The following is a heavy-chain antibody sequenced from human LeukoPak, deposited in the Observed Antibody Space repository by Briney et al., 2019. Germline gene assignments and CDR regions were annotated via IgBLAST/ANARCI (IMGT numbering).Heavy chain of an antibody. CDR1: GFTFSRHG. J-gene: IGHJ4*02. CDR3: ARDRAWNYSDY. V-gene: IGHV3-30*03. CDR2: ISNDGSRK. Sequence: GGSLRLSCAPSGFTFSRHGMHWVRQAPGKGLEWVAIISNDGSRKYYAHSVEGRFTISRDNSKNTLYLQMDSLRAEDTAVYYCARDRAWNYSDYWGQGTLVTVSS. D-gene: IGHD3-3*01.